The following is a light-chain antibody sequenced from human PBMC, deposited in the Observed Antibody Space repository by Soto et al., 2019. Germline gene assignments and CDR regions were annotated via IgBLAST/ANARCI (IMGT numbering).Light chain of an antibody. Sequence: EFVLTQSPSPLSVSPGERVTLSCRASQNLHSFLNWYQQRPGQAPRPLIYDGSNRAAGVPDRISGDGSGTDYTLTISSLEPEDFAVYYCQQRTRWPMTFGQGTRLEIK. CDR2: DGS. V-gene: IGKV3-11*01. CDR1: QNLHSF. J-gene: IGKJ5*01. CDR3: QQRTRWPMT.